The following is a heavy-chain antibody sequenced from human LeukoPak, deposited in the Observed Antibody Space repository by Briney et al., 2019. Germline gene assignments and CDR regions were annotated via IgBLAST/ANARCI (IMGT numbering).Heavy chain of an antibody. V-gene: IGHV3-30-3*01. CDR1: GFTFSSYA. J-gene: IGHJ6*02. D-gene: IGHD2-2*01. CDR2: ISYDGSNK. Sequence: GRSLRLSCAASGFTFSSYAMHWVRQAPDTGLEWVALISYDGSNKYYADSVKGRFTISRDNSKNTLYLQMNSLRAEDTAVYCCGRGRPPGDVVLPAEYFYGMDVWGQGTTLTVSS. CDR3: GRGRPPGDVVLPAEYFYGMDV.